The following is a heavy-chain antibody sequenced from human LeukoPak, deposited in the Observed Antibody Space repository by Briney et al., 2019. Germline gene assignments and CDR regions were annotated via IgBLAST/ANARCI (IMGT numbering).Heavy chain of an antibody. Sequence: SETLSLTCTVSGGSISSYYWSWIRQPPGKGLEWIGYLYDSGSTNYNPSLKSRVTISVDTSKNQFSLKVSSVTAADTAVYYCTKGRGIWGQGTLVTVSS. V-gene: IGHV4-59*01. CDR1: GGSISSYY. CDR2: LYDSGST. CDR3: TKGRGI. J-gene: IGHJ4*02. D-gene: IGHD3-10*01.